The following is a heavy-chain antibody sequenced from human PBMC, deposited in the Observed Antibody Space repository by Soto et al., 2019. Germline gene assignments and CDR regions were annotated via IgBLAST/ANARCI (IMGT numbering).Heavy chain of an antibody. CDR1: GITFNAYA. CDR3: ATVASDYFNSLDA. J-gene: IGHJ5*02. V-gene: IGHV3-23*01. D-gene: IGHD4-4*01. CDR2: VGGSGGNT. Sequence: EVQLLESGGGLVQPGGSLRLSCAASGITFNAYAMTWVRQAPGKGLEWVSSVGGSGGNTYYAHSVKGRFTISRDNFKNTLHQEMNRLRAEDTSVYYCATVASDYFNSLDAWGQGTLITVSS.